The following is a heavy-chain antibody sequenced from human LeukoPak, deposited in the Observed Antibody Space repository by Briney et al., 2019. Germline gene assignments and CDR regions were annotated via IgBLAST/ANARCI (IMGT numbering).Heavy chain of an antibody. D-gene: IGHD3-16*01. CDR3: ARFTFLPACHGLFDY. J-gene: IGHJ4*02. CDR2: ISYSGST. V-gene: IGHV4-59*08. CDR1: GDSISSYY. Sequence: SETLSLTCTVSGDSISSYYWSWIRQPPGKGLEWIGYISYSGSTHYNPSLKSRVTISIDPSKNHFSLKVSSVTAADTAVYYCARFTFLPACHGLFDYWGQGILVTVSS.